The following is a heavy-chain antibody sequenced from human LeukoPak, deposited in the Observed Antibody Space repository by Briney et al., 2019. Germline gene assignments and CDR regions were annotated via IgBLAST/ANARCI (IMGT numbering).Heavy chain of an antibody. V-gene: IGHV3-21*01. CDR3: ALTSTGVTIFGVPSLDY. J-gene: IGHJ4*02. CDR2: ISSSSSYI. Sequence: GGSLRLSCAASGFTFSSYSMSWVRQAPGKGLEWVSSISSSSSYIYYADSVKGRFTISRDNAKNSLYLQMNSLRAEDTAVYYCALTSTGVTIFGVPSLDYWGQGTLVTVSS. D-gene: IGHD3-3*01. CDR1: GFTFSSYS.